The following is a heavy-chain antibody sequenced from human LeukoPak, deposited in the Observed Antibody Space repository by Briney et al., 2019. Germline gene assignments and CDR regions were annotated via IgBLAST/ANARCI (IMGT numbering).Heavy chain of an antibody. CDR2: INHSGST. CDR3: ARDGYSGYDFGFDY. D-gene: IGHD5-12*01. CDR1: GGSIGTYY. V-gene: IGHV4-34*01. J-gene: IGHJ4*02. Sequence: PSETLSLTCAVSGGSIGTYYWSWIRQPPGKGLEWIGEINHSGSTNYNPSLKSRVTISVDTSKNQFSLKLSSVTAADTAVYYCARDGYSGYDFGFDYWGQGTLVTVSS.